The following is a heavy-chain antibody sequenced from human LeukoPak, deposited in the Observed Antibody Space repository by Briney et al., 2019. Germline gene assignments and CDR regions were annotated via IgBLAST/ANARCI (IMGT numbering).Heavy chain of an antibody. CDR3: ARRAKKYCSSTSCYGNYYYYYMDV. D-gene: IGHD2-2*01. J-gene: IGHJ6*03. CDR2: INPNSGGT. CDR1: GYTFTGYY. V-gene: IGHV1-2*02. Sequence: ASVKVSCKASGYTFTGYYMHWVRQAPGQGLEWMGWINPNSGGTNYAQKFQGRVTMTRDTSISTAYTELSRLRSDDTAVYYCARRAKKYCSSTSCYGNYYYYYMDVWGKGTTVTISS.